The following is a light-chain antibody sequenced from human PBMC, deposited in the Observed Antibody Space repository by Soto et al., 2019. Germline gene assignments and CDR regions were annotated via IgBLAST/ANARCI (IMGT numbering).Light chain of an antibody. J-gene: IGKJ2*01. Sequence: EIVLTQSPAILSLSPGERATLSCRASQSVSSYLAWYQQKPGQAPRLLIYDASNRATGIPARFSGSGSGTDFTLTISSLEPEEFAVYYCHQRSNWPRYTFGQGTKLEIK. CDR2: DAS. CDR1: QSVSSY. CDR3: HQRSNWPRYT. V-gene: IGKV3-11*01.